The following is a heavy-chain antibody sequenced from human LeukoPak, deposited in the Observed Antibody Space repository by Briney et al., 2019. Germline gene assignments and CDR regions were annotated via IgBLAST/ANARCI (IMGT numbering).Heavy chain of an antibody. D-gene: IGHD3-3*01. CDR1: GGSISSGGYY. CDR2: IYYSGST. CDR3: ARDRYYDFWSGYKAFDY. Sequence: PSETLSLTCTVSGGSISSGGYYWSWIRQHPGKGLEWIGYIYYSGSTYYNPSLKSRVTISVDTSKNQFSLKLSSVTAADTAVYYCARDRYYDFWSGYKAFDYWGQGTLVTVSS. J-gene: IGHJ4*02. V-gene: IGHV4-31*03.